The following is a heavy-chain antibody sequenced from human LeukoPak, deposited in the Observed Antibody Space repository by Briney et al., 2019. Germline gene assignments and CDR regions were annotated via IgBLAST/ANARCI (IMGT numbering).Heavy chain of an antibody. CDR1: GYTFTGYY. D-gene: IGHD6-13*01. CDR2: INPNSGGT. V-gene: IGHV1-2*02. J-gene: IGHJ4*02. CDR3: ARDDSSSWTKNYFDY. Sequence: ASVKVSCKASGYTFTGYYMHWVRQAPGQGLEWMGWINPNSGGTNYAQKFQGRVTMTRDTSISTAYMELSRLRSDDTAVYYCARDDSSSWTKNYFDYRGQGTLVTVSS.